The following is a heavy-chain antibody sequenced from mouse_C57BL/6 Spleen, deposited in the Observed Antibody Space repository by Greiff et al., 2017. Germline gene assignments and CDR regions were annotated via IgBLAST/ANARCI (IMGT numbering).Heavy chain of an antibody. CDR2: IDPSDSYT. CDR1: GYTFPSYW. V-gene: IGHV1-69*01. CDR3: ARAEGYYAMDY. Sequence: QVQLQQPGAELVLPGASVKLSCKASGYTFPSYWMHWVKQRPGQGLEWIGEIDPSDSYTNYNQKFKGKSTLTVDKSSSTAYMQLSSLTSEDSAVYYCARAEGYYAMDYWGQGTSVTVSS. J-gene: IGHJ4*01.